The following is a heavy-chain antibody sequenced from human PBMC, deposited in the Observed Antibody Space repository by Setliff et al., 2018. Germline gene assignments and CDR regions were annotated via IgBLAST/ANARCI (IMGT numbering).Heavy chain of an antibody. D-gene: IGHD2-2*01. CDR1: GYSISIGYY. CDR2: IYHSGGT. CDR3: ARGRGLGYCSSTSCRYYYYGMDV. J-gene: IGHJ6*02. V-gene: IGHV4-38-2*01. Sequence: SETLSLTCAVSGYSISIGYYWGWIRQPPGKGLEWIGSIYHSGGTYYNPCLKSRVTISVDTSKNHFSLKLSSVTASDTAVYYCARGRGLGYCSSTSCRYYYYGMDVWGQGTTVTVSS.